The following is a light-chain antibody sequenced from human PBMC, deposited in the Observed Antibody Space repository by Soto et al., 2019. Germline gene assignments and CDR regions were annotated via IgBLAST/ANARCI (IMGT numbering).Light chain of an antibody. Sequence: QSALTQPASVSGFPGQSITISCTGTSSDVGGYNYVSWYQQHPGKAPKLMIYDVSNRPSGVSNRFSGSKSGNTASLTTSGLQAEDEADYYCSSYTSSSTVVFGGGTKVTVL. CDR2: DVS. J-gene: IGLJ2*01. CDR3: SSYTSSSTVV. V-gene: IGLV2-14*01. CDR1: SSDVGGYNY.